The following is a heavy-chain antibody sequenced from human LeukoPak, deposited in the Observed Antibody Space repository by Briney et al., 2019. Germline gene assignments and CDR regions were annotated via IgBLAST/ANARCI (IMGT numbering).Heavy chain of an antibody. CDR1: GFTVSSNY. D-gene: IGHD6-19*01. CDR2: IYSGGST. CDR3: ARDPVFPIAVAGRVY. V-gene: IGHV3-66*01. Sequence: GGSLRLSCAASGFTVSSNYMSWVRQAPGKGLEWVSVIYSGGSTYYADSVKGRFTISRDNSKNTLYLQMNSLRAEDTAVYYCARDPVFPIAVAGRVYWGQGTLVTVSS. J-gene: IGHJ4*02.